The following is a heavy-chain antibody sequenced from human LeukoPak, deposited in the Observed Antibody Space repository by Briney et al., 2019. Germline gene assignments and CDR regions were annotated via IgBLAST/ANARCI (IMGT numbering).Heavy chain of an antibody. CDR3: ARAIAVAGLAKRRRPYNWFDP. Sequence: SETLSLTCAVYGGSFSLYSWSWIRQPPGKGLEWIGEINHSGSTNYNPSLKSRVTISVDTSKKQFSLKLSSVTAADTAVYYCARAIAVAGLAKRRRPYNWFDPWGQGTLVTVSS. J-gene: IGHJ5*02. CDR2: INHSGST. V-gene: IGHV4-34*01. D-gene: IGHD6-19*01. CDR1: GGSFSLYS.